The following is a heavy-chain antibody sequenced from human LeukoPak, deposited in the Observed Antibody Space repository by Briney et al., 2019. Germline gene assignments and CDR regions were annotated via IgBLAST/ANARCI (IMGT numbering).Heavy chain of an antibody. V-gene: IGHV3-7*01. CDR3: ARDKRRDYFDY. CDR1: GFTFSSDW. CDR2: IKQDGSEK. D-gene: IGHD5-24*01. J-gene: IGHJ4*02. Sequence: GGSLRLSCAASGFTFSSDWMSWVRQGPGKGVEWVANIKQDGSEKNYVDSVKGRFTISRDNAKNSLYLQMNSLRAEDTAVDYCARDKRRDYFDYWGQGPLATVSS.